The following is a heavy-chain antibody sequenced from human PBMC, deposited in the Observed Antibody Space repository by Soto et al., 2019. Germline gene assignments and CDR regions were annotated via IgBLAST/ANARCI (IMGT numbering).Heavy chain of an antibody. J-gene: IGHJ4*02. CDR2: ISWDGGST. D-gene: IGHD1-26*01. CDR1: GFTFDDYT. CDR3: AKSFKWELQYYFDY. Sequence: EVQLVESGGVVVQPGGSLRLSCAASGFTFDDYTMHWVRQAPGKGLEWVSLISWDGGSTYYADSVKGRFTISRDNRKNSLYLQMNSLRTEDTALYYCAKSFKWELQYYFDYWGQGTLVTVSS. V-gene: IGHV3-43*01.